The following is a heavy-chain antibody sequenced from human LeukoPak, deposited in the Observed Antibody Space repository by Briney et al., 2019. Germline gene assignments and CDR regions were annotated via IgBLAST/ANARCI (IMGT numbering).Heavy chain of an antibody. V-gene: IGHV1-2*02. CDR2: INPNSGGT. J-gene: IGHJ4*02. CDR1: GYTFTGYY. D-gene: IGHD1-26*01. Sequence: ASVKVSCKASGYTFTGYYMHWVRQAPGQGLEWMGWINPNSGGTNYAQKFQGRVTMTRDTSISTAYMELSRLRSENTAVYYCARDLRQSGSYDYWGQGTLVTVSS. CDR3: ARDLRQSGSYDY.